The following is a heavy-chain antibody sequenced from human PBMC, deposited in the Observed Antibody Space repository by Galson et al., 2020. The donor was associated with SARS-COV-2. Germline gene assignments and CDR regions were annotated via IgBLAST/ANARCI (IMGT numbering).Heavy chain of an antibody. CDR2: ISTDGNNK. CDR3: ARAGYSSTWTLGDAFDV. V-gene: IGHV3-30*03. J-gene: IGHJ3*01. D-gene: IGHD6-13*01. Sequence: GESLKISCAASGFTFSNFGMHWVRQAPGKGLEWVAVISTDGNNKYDSDSVEGRFTISRDNSNHTLYLQMNSLRPEDTAVYFCARAGYSSTWTLGDAFDVWGQGTLVTVSS. CDR1: GFTFSNFG.